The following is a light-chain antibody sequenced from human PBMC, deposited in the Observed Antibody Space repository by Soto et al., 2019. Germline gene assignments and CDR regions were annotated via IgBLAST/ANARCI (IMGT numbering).Light chain of an antibody. V-gene: IGKV3-20*01. J-gene: IGKJ2*01. CDR1: QSVSSSY. CDR3: QQYGDSPFT. Sequence: EIGLTQSPGTLSLSPGERATLSCRASQSVSSSYLAWYQQKAGQAPMLLIYGGSSRATGIPDRLSGSGSGTDFTLTISRLEPEDFAVYYCQQYGDSPFTFGQGTKLEIK. CDR2: GGS.